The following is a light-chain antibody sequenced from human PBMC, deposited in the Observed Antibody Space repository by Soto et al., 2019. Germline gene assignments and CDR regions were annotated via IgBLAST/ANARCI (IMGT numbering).Light chain of an antibody. V-gene: IGKV3-20*01. CDR2: GSS. CDR1: QSVSNNY. CDR3: NQYGSSPPYT. J-gene: IGKJ2*01. Sequence: EVVLTQSPGTLSLSPGERATLSCRASQSVSNNYLAWYQQKPGQSPKLLIFGSSDRATGIPDRFRGSGSGTDITPTISSLESEDFAVYYCNQYGSSPPYTFGQGIKLEIK.